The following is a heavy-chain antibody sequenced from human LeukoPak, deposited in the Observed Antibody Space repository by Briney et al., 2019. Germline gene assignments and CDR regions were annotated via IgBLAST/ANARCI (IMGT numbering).Heavy chain of an antibody. CDR1: GFSLSTSRMC. CDR3: ARSIAAAGYFDY. V-gene: IGHV2-70*20. D-gene: IGHD6-13*01. CDR2: IDWDDDK. Sequence: SGPALVKPTQTLTLTCTFSGFSLSTSRMCVSWVRQPPGKALEWLALIDWDDDKYYSTSLKTRLTISKDTSKNQVVLTMTNMDPVDTATYYCARSIAAAGYFDYWGQGTLVTVSS. J-gene: IGHJ4*02.